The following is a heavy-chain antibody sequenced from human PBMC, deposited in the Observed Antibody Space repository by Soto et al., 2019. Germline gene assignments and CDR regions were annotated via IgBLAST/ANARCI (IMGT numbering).Heavy chain of an antibody. CDR3: LFYDTATTDI. J-gene: IGHJ3*02. V-gene: IGHV5-51*01. D-gene: IGHD3-16*01. CDR1: GYGFAMYW. Sequence: PGVSLKISWNSCGYGFAMYWSVWLRQMPGKGLEWMGIIFPSDSDTRYSPSFQGQVTISADKSISTAYLQWSSLKASDTAMYYCLFYDTATTDI. CDR2: IFPSDSDT.